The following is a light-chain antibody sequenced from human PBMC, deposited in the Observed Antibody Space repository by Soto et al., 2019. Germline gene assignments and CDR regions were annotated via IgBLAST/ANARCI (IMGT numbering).Light chain of an antibody. CDR1: SSNIGAGYD. CDR3: QSYDSGLSARV. V-gene: IGLV1-40*01. CDR2: GNN. Sequence: QSVLTQPPSVSGAPGQGVTIACTGSSSNIGAGYDVHWYQQLPGTAPKLLIFGNNNRPSGVPDRFSGSKSGTSASLAITGLQAEDDADYYCQSYDSGLSARVFGGGTKVTVL. J-gene: IGLJ3*02.